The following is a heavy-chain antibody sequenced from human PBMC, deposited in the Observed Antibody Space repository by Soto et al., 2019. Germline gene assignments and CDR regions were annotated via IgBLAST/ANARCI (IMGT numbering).Heavy chain of an antibody. CDR3: ARVSMVRGVIMDPPYALDV. J-gene: IGHJ6*02. D-gene: IGHD3-10*01. CDR2: IYYSGST. Sequence: TLSVTCTVSGGSISSGDYYWSWIRQPPGKGLEWIGYIYYSGSTYYNPSLKSRVTISVDTSTNQFSLKPSSVTAADTAVYYCARVSMVRGVIMDPPYALDVWGQGTTLTLSS. V-gene: IGHV4-30-4*01. CDR1: GGSISSGDYY.